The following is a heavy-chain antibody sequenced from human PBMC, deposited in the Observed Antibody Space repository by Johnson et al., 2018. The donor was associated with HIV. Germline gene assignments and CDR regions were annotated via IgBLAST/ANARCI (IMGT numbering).Heavy chain of an antibody. CDR2: IRSSGSTR. CDR1: GFTFSDYY. D-gene: IGHD2-15*01. V-gene: IGHV3-11*04. J-gene: IGHJ3*02. Sequence: QVQLVESGGGLVKPGGSLRLSCAASGFTFSDYYMSWIRQAPGKGLEWVSYIRSSGSTRYYADSVKGRFTISRDNAKNSLYLQMDSLRAEDTAVYYSVWYCSVGCSSAFDIWGQGTMVTVSS. CDR3: VWYCSVGCSSAFDI.